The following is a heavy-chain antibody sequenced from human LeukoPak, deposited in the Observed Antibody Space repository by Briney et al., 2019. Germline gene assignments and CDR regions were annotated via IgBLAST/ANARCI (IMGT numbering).Heavy chain of an antibody. CDR3: ARTPGMVVVKTFYCMDV. CDR2: IIPIFGTA. CDR1: GGTFSSYA. Sequence: SVKVSCKASGGTFSSYAISWVRQAPGQGLEWMGGIIPIFGTANYAQKFQGRVTITADESTSTAYMELSSLRSEDTAVYYCARTPGMVVVKTFYCMDVWGQGTTVTVSS. D-gene: IGHD3-22*01. J-gene: IGHJ6*02. V-gene: IGHV1-69*01.